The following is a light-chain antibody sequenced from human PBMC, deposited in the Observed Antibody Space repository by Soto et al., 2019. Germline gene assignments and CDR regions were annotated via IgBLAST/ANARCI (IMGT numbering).Light chain of an antibody. CDR2: EVS. J-gene: IGLJ1*01. Sequence: QSALTQTPSASRSRGQSVTISCTGTSSDVGAYDSVSWYQHHPGKAPKALIYEVSKRPSGVPDRFSGSKSGNTSSLTVSGLQAEDEADYYCSSYAGSNNYVFGTGTKLTVL. CDR3: SSYAGSNNYV. V-gene: IGLV2-8*02. CDR1: SSDVGAYDS.